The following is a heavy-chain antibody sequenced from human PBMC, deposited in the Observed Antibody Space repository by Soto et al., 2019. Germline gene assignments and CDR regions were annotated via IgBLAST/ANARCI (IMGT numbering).Heavy chain of an antibody. CDR3: ARESEASYYGSGSYIYFHH. D-gene: IGHD3-10*01. CDR2: ISPYNGNT. Sequence: ASVKVSCKASGYTFTSYGFSWVRQAPGQGLEWMGWISPYNGNTNYAQKLQGRVTMTTDTSTSTAFMELRSLRSDDTAVYYCARESEASYYGSGSYIYFHHWGQGTLVTVSS. J-gene: IGHJ1*01. CDR1: GYTFTSYG. V-gene: IGHV1-18*01.